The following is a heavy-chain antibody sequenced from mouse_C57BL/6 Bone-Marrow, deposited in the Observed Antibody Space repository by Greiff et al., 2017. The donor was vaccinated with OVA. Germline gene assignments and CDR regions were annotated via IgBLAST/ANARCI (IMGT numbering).Heavy chain of an antibody. V-gene: IGHV1-4*01. CDR3: ARGTGTLAY. CDR2: INPSSGYT. CDR1: GYTFTSYT. J-gene: IGHJ3*01. Sequence: VQLQESGAELARPGASVKMSCKASGYTFTSYTMHWVKQRPGQGLEWIGYINPSSGYTKYNQKFKDKATLTADKSSSTAYMQLSSLTSEDSAVYYCARGTGTLAYWGQGTLVTVSA. D-gene: IGHD4-1*01.